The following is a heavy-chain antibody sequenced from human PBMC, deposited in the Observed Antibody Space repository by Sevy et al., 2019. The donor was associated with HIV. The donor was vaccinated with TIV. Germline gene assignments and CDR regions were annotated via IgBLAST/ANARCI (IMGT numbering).Heavy chain of an antibody. CDR3: ARSSSGRYRSVGDFDY. Sequence: SETLSLTCTVSGGSISSGDYYWSWIRQPPGKGLEWIGYIYYSGSTYYNPSLKSRVTISVDTSKNQFSLKLSSVTAAGTTVYYCARSSSGRYRSVGDFDYWGQGTVVTVSS. V-gene: IGHV4-30-4*01. J-gene: IGHJ4*02. D-gene: IGHD6-19*01. CDR1: GGSISSGDYY. CDR2: IYYSGST.